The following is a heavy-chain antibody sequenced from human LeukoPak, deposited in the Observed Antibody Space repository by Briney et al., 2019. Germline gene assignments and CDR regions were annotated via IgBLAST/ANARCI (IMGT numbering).Heavy chain of an antibody. CDR2: IYYSGST. Sequence: SETLSLTCTASGGSISSYYWSWIRQPPGKGLEWIGYIYYSGSTNYNPSLKSRVTISVDTSKNQFSLKLSSVTAADTAVYYCARLTIAAAGTSFDYWGQGTLVTVSS. D-gene: IGHD6-13*01. J-gene: IGHJ4*02. CDR3: ARLTIAAAGTSFDY. CDR1: GGSISSYY. V-gene: IGHV4-59*08.